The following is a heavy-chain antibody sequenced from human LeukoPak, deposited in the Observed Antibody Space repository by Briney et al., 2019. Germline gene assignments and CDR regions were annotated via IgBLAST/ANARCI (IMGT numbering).Heavy chain of an antibody. Sequence: PGGSLRLSCAASGFTFTTYWMSWVRQAPGKGLEWVANINQDGSEKYYVDSVKGRFTIFRDNGKNSLYLQMNSLRAEDTAVYYCVRDGGVSGYDLLDYWGQGTLVTVSS. CDR3: VRDGGVSGYDLLDY. D-gene: IGHD5-12*01. J-gene: IGHJ4*02. CDR2: INQDGSEK. V-gene: IGHV3-7*01. CDR1: GFTFTTYW.